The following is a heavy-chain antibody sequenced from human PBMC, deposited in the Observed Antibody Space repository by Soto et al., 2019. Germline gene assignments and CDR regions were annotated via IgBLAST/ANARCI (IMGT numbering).Heavy chain of an antibody. CDR2: ISGSGGST. Sequence: GGSLRLSCAASGFTFSSYAMSWVRQAPGKGLEWVSVISGSGGSTYYADSVKGRFTISRDNSKNTLYLQMNSLRAEDTAVYYCAKDPWQWLPRGGDYWGQGTLVTVSS. D-gene: IGHD6-19*01. J-gene: IGHJ4*02. V-gene: IGHV3-23*01. CDR3: AKDPWQWLPRGGDY. CDR1: GFTFSSYA.